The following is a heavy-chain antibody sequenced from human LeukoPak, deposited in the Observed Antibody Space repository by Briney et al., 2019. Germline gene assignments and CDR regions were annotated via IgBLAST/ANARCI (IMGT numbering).Heavy chain of an antibody. CDR1: GGTFSSLT. D-gene: IGHD3-22*01. J-gene: IGHJ3*02. CDR2: INPNSGGT. CDR3: ARGGYYYYDSSGPNDAFDI. Sequence: GASVKVSCKASGGTFSSLTINWVRQAPGQGLEWMGWINPNSGGTNYAQKFQGRVTMTRDTSISTAYMELSRLRSDDTAVYYCARGGYYYYDSSGPNDAFDIWGQGTMVTVSS. V-gene: IGHV1-2*02.